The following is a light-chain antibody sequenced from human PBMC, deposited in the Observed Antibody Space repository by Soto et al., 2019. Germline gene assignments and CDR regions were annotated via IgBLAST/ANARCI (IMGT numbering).Light chain of an antibody. Sequence: QSALTQPASMSGSPGQSTTISCTGTSSDVGGYNEVSWYQQRPGKAPKLMIYDVSNRPSGVSSRFSASKSGNTASLTISGLRAEDEAYYYCGSHAAGSTLIFGGGTKLTVL. J-gene: IGLJ2*01. CDR3: GSHAAGSTLI. V-gene: IGLV2-14*03. CDR1: SSDVGGYNE. CDR2: DVS.